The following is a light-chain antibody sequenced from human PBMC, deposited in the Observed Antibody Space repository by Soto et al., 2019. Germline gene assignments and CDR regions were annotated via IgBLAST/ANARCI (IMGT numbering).Light chain of an antibody. V-gene: IGLV2-8*01. CDR2: EVT. CDR1: RSDVGDYNY. CDR3: SSYAGSDNFEV. Sequence: QSALTQPPSASGSPGQSVTISCTGTRSDVGDYNYVSWYQQHPGKAPKLLIYEVTKRPSWVPDRFSGSKSANTASLTVSGLQAEDEADYYCSSYAGSDNFEVFGGGTKVTVL. J-gene: IGLJ2*01.